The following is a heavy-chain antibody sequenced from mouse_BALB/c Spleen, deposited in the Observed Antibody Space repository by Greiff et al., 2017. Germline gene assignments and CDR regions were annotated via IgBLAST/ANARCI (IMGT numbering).Heavy chain of an antibody. V-gene: IGHV1S22*01. Sequence: LQQPGSELVRPGASVKLSCKASGYTFTSYWMHWVKQRPGQGLEWIGNIYPGSGSTNYAEKFKSKATLTVDTSSSTAYMQLSSLTSEDSAVYYCTREIPAWFADWGQGTLVTVSA. J-gene: IGHJ3*01. CDR3: TREIPAWFAD. CDR2: IYPGSGST. CDR1: GYTFTSYW.